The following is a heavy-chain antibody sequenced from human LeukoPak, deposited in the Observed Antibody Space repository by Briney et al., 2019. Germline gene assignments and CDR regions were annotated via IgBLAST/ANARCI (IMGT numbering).Heavy chain of an antibody. CDR2: IYSGDTT. Sequence: QSGGSLRLSCAASGFTVNNYMNWVRQAPGKGLEWVSVIYSGDTTYYADSVKGRFTISRDTSKNTLYLQMNSLRADDTAVYYCARAAWYSSSWQEGYYFDYWGQGTLVTVSS. CDR1: GFTVNNY. D-gene: IGHD6-13*01. CDR3: ARAAWYSSSWQEGYYFDY. J-gene: IGHJ4*02. V-gene: IGHV3-53*01.